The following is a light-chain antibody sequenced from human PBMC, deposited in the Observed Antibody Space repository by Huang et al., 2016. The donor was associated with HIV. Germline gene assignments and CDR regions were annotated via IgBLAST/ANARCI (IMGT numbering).Light chain of an antibody. J-gene: IGKJ5*01. CDR2: DAS. Sequence: EIVLTQSPATLSLSPGERATLSCRASQSISNYLIWYQQKPGQAPRLLIDDASNRATGIPARFSGRGSGTDFTLTISSLEPEDFAIYYCQQRSNWPPVTFGQGTRLDI. CDR3: QQRSNWPPVT. CDR1: QSISNY. V-gene: IGKV3-11*01.